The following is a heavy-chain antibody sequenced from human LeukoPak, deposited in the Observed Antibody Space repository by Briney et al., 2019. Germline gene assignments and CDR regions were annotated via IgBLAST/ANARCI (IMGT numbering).Heavy chain of an antibody. D-gene: IGHD2-2*01. CDR1: GFTFSSYW. Sequence: PGGSLRLSCAASGFTFSSYWMSWVRQAPGKGLEWVANIKQDGSEKYYVDSVKGRFTISRDNAKNSLYLQMNSLRAEDTALYYCPKDRACSSTSCYPPYSSSSEFDYWGQGTLVTVSS. CDR3: PKDRACSSTSCYPPYSSSSEFDY. CDR2: IKQDGSEK. J-gene: IGHJ4*02. V-gene: IGHV3-7*03.